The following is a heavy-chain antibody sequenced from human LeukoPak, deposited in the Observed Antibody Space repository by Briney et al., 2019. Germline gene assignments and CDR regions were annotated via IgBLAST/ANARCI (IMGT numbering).Heavy chain of an antibody. Sequence: GGSLRLSCAASGFTFSSYSMNWVRQAPGEGLEWVSSISSSSSYIYYADPVKGRFTISRDNAKNSLYLQMNSLRAEDTAVYYCARDRTSSSSPYYFDYWGQGTLVTVSS. J-gene: IGHJ4*02. V-gene: IGHV3-21*01. CDR3: ARDRTSSSSPYYFDY. CDR1: GFTFSSYS. D-gene: IGHD6-6*01. CDR2: ISSSSSYI.